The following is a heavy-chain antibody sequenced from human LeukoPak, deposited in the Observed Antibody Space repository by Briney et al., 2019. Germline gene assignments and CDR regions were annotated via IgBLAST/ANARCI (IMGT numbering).Heavy chain of an antibody. CDR1: GFTFSSYA. J-gene: IGHJ3*02. Sequence: GGSLRLSCADSGFTFSSYAMQWVRQAPGKGLEWVAVISYDGSNKYYADSVKGRFTISRDNSKNTLYLQMNSLRAEDTAVYYCARDPYDYVWGSAVGPPAAFDIWGQGTMVTVSS. CDR2: ISYDGSNK. V-gene: IGHV3-30-3*01. CDR3: ARDPYDYVWGSAVGPPAAFDI. D-gene: IGHD3-16*01.